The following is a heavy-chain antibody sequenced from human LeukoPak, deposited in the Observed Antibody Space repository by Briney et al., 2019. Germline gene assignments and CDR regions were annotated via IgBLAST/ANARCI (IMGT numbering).Heavy chain of an antibody. D-gene: IGHD3-10*02. CDR1: VFTSLTSG. CDR3: AELGITMIGGV. Sequence: GGSLRLSSAASVFTSLTSGPQGVSGTPGKGLERGAVISYEGGIKHTADSPRGRFTTSRDNSKNTVYLQINSLRAEDTAVYYCAELGITMIGGVWGKGTTVTISS. CDR2: ISYEGGIK. V-gene: IGHV3-30*18. J-gene: IGHJ6*04.